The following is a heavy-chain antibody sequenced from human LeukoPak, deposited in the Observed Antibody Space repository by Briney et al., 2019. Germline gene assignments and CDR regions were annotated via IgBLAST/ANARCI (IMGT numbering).Heavy chain of an antibody. D-gene: IGHD4/OR15-4a*01. Sequence: GGSLRLSCAASGFTFSSYGMHWVRQAPGKGLEWVSGTSDRGDYTYYADSVKGRFTISRDTSKNTLYLQMNSLRAEDTALYFCAKKAQYDGHYPLDYWGQGTLVTVSA. J-gene: IGHJ4*02. V-gene: IGHV3-23*01. CDR1: GFTFSSYG. CDR3: AKKAQYDGHYPLDY. CDR2: TSDRGDYT.